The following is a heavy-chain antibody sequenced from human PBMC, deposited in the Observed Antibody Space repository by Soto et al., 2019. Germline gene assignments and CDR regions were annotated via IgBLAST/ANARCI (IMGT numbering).Heavy chain of an antibody. CDR1: GGSFSGYY. CDR2: INHSGST. CDR3: ARGYSGSYGYYYYGIEV. V-gene: IGHV4-34*01. D-gene: IGHD1-26*01. J-gene: IGHJ6*02. Sequence: SETLSLTCAVYGGSFSGYYWSWIRQPPGKGLEWIGEINHSGSTNYNPSLKSRVTISVDTSKNQFSLKLSSVTAADTAVYYCARGYSGSYGYYYYGIEVWGQGTTVTVSS.